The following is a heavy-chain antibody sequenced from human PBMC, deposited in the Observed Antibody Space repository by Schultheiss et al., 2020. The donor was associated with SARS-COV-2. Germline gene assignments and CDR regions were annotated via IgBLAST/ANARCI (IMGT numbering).Heavy chain of an antibody. J-gene: IGHJ1*01. CDR2: IYYSGST. Sequence: SETLSLTCAVYGGSFSAYYWSWIRQPPGKGLEWIGYIYYSGSTNYNPSLKSRVTISVDKSKIQFSLKVSSVTAADTAVYYCARALGAAAGPRALYFQHWGQGTLVTVSS. CDR3: ARALGAAAGPRALYFQH. V-gene: IGHV4-34*01. D-gene: IGHD6-13*01. CDR1: GGSFSAYY.